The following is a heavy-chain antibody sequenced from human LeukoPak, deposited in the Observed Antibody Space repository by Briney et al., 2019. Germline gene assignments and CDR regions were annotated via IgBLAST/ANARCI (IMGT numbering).Heavy chain of an antibody. CDR2: INPNSGGT. CDR1: GYTFTGYY. CDR3: ARVCGGSCRDDAFDI. V-gene: IGHV1-2*02. Sequence: ASVTVSCKASGYTFTGYYMHWVQQAPGQGLEWMGWINPNSGGTNYAQKFQGRVTMTRDTSISTAYMELSRLRSDDTAVYYCARVCGGSCRDDAFDIWGQGTMVTVSS. D-gene: IGHD2-15*01. J-gene: IGHJ3*02.